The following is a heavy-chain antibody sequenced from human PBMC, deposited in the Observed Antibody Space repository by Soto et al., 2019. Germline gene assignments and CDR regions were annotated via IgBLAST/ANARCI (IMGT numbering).Heavy chain of an antibody. CDR1: GGSISSYY. J-gene: IGHJ6*02. V-gene: IGHV4-59*01. Sequence: QVQLQESGPGLVKPSETLSLTCTVSGGSISSYYWSWIQQPPGKGLEWIGYIYYSGSTNYNPSLKSRVTISVDTSKNQYSLELSSVTAADTAVYYCARDAPGTDCSGGSCYVPGDYYYGMDVWGQGTTVTVSS. CDR3: ARDAPGTDCSGGSCYVPGDYYYGMDV. CDR2: IYYSGST. D-gene: IGHD2-15*01.